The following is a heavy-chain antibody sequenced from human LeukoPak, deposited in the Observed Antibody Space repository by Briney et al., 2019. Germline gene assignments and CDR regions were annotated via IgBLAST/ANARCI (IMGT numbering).Heavy chain of an antibody. CDR2: IIPIFGTA. Sequence: ASVKVSCKASGGTFSSYAISWVRQAPGQGLEWMGGIIPIFGTANYAQKFQGRVTITADESTSTAYMELSSLRSEDTAVYYCARHTIFGVVPFDYWGQGTLVTVPP. J-gene: IGHJ4*02. V-gene: IGHV1-69*13. CDR1: GGTFSSYA. D-gene: IGHD3-3*01. CDR3: ARHTIFGVVPFDY.